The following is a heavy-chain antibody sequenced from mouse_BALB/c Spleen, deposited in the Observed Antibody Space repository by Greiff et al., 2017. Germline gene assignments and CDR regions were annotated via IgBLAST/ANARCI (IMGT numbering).Heavy chain of an antibody. D-gene: IGHD1-1*02. CDR2: ISSDGST. J-gene: IGHJ3*01. Sequence: EVKLMESGGGLVKPGGSLKLSCAASGFTFSSYAMSWVRQTPEKRLEWVASISSDGSTYYPDSVKGRFTISRDNARNILYLQMSSLRSEDTAMYYCARGGGSPAWFAYWGQGTLVTVSA. V-gene: IGHV5-6-5*01. CDR1: GFTFSSYA. CDR3: ARGGGSPAWFAY.